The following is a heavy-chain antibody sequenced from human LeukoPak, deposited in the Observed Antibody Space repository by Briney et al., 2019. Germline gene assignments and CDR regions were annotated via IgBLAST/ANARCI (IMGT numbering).Heavy chain of an antibody. CDR1: GFTFRSYS. Sequence: PGGSLRLSCAASGFTFRSYSMNWVRQAPGKGLKWVSSISTSSLYIYYADSVKGRFTISRDNARNSLYLQMNSLRAEDTAVYYCARDSDWNDGLDYWGQGTLVTVSS. CDR3: ARDSDWNDGLDY. V-gene: IGHV3-21*01. D-gene: IGHD1-1*01. CDR2: ISTSSLYI. J-gene: IGHJ4*02.